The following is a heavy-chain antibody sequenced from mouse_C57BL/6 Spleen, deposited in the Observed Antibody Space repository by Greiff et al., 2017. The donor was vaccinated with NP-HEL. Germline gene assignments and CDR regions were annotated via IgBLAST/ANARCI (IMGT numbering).Heavy chain of an antibody. CDR2: IYPYNGVS. Sequence: VQLKESGPELVKPGASVKISCKASGYSFTGYYMHWVKQSHGNILDWIGYIYPYNGVSSYNQKFKGKATLTVDKSSSTAYMELRSLTSEDSAVYYCAISSGYDAMDYWGQGTSVTVSS. J-gene: IGHJ4*01. V-gene: IGHV1-31*01. CDR3: AISSGYDAMDY. D-gene: IGHD3-2*02. CDR1: GYSFTGYY.